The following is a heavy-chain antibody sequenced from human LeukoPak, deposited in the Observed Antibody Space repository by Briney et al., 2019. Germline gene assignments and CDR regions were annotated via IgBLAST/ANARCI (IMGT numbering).Heavy chain of an antibody. J-gene: IGHJ4*02. CDR1: GYSISSDYY. CDR2: IYHSGST. V-gene: IGHV4-38-2*02. CDR3: ARGKSRGSHIDY. D-gene: IGHD1-26*01. Sequence: SETLSLTCTVSGYSISSDYYWGWIRQPPGKGLEWIGSIYHSGSTYYKPSLKIRVTISVDTSKNQFSLRLRSVTAADTAVYYCARGKSRGSHIDYWGQGTLVTVSS.